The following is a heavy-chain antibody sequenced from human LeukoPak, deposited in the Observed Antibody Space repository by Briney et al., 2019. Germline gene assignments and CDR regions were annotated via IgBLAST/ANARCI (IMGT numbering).Heavy chain of an antibody. CDR3: ARGPLDYYDSSGYYYRTNFYYFDY. Sequence: SETLSLTCAVYGGSFSGYYWSWIRQPPGKGLEWIGEINHSGSTNYNPSLKSRVTISVDTSKNQFSLKLSSVTAADTAVYYCARGPLDYYDSSGYYYRTNFYYFDYWGQGTLVTVSS. CDR2: INHSGST. D-gene: IGHD3-22*01. CDR1: GGSFSGYY. J-gene: IGHJ4*02. V-gene: IGHV4-34*01.